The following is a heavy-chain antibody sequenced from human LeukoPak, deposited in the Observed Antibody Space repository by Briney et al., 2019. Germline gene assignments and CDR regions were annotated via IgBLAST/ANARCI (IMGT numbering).Heavy chain of an antibody. CDR3: ARQYTGIDY. D-gene: IGHD2-2*02. CDR2: IYYSGST. J-gene: IGHJ4*02. CDR1: GGSISSSSYY. V-gene: IGHV4-39*01. Sequence: SETLSLTCTVSGGSISSSSYYWGWIRQPPGKGLEWIGSIYYSGSTYYNPSLKSRVTISVDTSKNQFSLKLSSVTAADTAVYYCARQYTGIDYWGQGTLVTVSS.